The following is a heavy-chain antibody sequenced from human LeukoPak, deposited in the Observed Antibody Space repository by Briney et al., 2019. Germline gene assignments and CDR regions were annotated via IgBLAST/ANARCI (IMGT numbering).Heavy chain of an antibody. Sequence: PGGSLRLSCAASGFTFSSYSMNWVRQAPGKGLEWVSSISSSSSYIYYADSVKGRFTISRDNAKNSLYLQMNSLRAEDTAVYYCASGYSYGSRPYGMDVWGQRTTVTVSS. CDR1: GFTFSSYS. D-gene: IGHD5-18*01. CDR3: ASGYSYGSRPYGMDV. V-gene: IGHV3-21*01. CDR2: ISSSSSYI. J-gene: IGHJ6*02.